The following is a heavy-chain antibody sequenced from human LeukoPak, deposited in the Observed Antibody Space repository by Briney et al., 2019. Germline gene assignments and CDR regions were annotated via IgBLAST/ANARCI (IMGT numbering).Heavy chain of an antibody. Sequence: VASVKVSCKASGYTFTSYGISWVRQAPGQGLEWMGWISAYNGNTNYAQKLQGRVTITTDTSTSTVYMELSSLRSEDTAVYYCARNPSRGYSYGYYYYMDVWGEGTTVTVSS. J-gene: IGHJ6*03. D-gene: IGHD5-18*01. CDR3: ARNPSRGYSYGYYYYMDV. V-gene: IGHV1-18*01. CDR1: GYTFTSYG. CDR2: ISAYNGNT.